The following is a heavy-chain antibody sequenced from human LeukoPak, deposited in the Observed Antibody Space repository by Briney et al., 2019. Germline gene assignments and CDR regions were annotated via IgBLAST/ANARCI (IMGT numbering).Heavy chain of an antibody. Sequence: GESLKISCKGSGYSFTSFRIGWVRQMPGKGLEWVGIIYPGDSDTRYSPSFQGQVTISADKSISTAYLQWSSLKASDTAMYYCARTYYYDSSGRLDAFDIWGQGTMVTVSS. CDR2: IYPGDSDT. J-gene: IGHJ3*02. V-gene: IGHV5-51*01. D-gene: IGHD3-22*01. CDR3: ARTYYYDSSGRLDAFDI. CDR1: GYSFTSFR.